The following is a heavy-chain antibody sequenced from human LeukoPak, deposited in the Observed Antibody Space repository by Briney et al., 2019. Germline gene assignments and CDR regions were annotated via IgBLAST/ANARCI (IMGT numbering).Heavy chain of an antibody. D-gene: IGHD6-13*01. CDR2: IKQDGSEK. CDR3: ARDWVAAGGDYMDV. CDR1: GFTFSTYR. Sequence: GGSLRLSCAASGFTFSTYRMSWVRLAPGKGLEWEANIKQDGSEKHYVDSVKGRFTISRDNLKNTLYLQMNSLRAEDTAVYYCARDWVAAGGDYMDVWGKGSTVIISS. V-gene: IGHV3-7*01. J-gene: IGHJ6*03.